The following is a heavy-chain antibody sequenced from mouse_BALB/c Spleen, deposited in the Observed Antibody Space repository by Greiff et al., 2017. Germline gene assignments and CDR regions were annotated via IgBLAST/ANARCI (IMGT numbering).Heavy chain of an antibody. CDR2: IDPENGNT. CDR3: ARSYCYGSSYWDFDV. D-gene: IGHD1-1*01. Sequence: VQLQESGAELVRPGASVKLSCKASGFNFNDYYMHWVKQRPEQGLEWIGWIDPENGNTIYDPKFQGKASITADTSSNTAYLQLSSLTSEDNAVDYYARSYCYGSSYWDFDVWGAGTTVTVSS. V-gene: IGHV14-1*02. J-gene: IGHJ1*01. CDR1: GFNFNDYY.